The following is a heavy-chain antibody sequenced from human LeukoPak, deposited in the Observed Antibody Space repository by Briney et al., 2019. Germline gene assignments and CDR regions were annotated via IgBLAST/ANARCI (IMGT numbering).Heavy chain of an antibody. CDR1: GFTFSSYE. CDR3: ARVGYSSGWDY. Sequence: GGSLRLSCAASGFTFSSYEMNWVRQAPGKGLEWVSYISSSGSTIYYADSVKGRFTISRDNAKNSLYLQMNSLRAEDTAVYYCARVGYSSGWDYWGQGTLVTVSS. J-gene: IGHJ4*02. V-gene: IGHV3-48*03. D-gene: IGHD6-19*01. CDR2: ISSSGSTI.